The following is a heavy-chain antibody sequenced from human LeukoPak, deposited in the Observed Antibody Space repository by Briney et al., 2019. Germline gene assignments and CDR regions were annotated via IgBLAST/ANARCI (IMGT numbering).Heavy chain of an antibody. Sequence: GGSLRLSCAASGFTFSSYAMSWVRQAPGKGLEWVSAISGSGGSTYYADSVKGRFTISRDNSKNTLYLQMNSLRAEDTAVYYCAKDPYYYGSGSYVGSYYFDYWGQGTLVTVSS. CDR2: ISGSGGST. CDR1: GFTFSSYA. V-gene: IGHV3-23*01. CDR3: AKDPYYYGSGSYVGSYYFDY. D-gene: IGHD3-10*01. J-gene: IGHJ4*02.